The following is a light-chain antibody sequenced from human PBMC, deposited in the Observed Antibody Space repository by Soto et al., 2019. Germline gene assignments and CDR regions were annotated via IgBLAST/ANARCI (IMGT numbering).Light chain of an antibody. Sequence: QSVLTQPPSASGPPGQRVTISCSASSSNIGSIFVYWYQQVPGAAPKLLIYRNDQRPSGVPDRFSGSKSGTSASLAISGLGSEDEADYYCAAWDDIMRGPVFGGGTKLTVL. CDR1: SSNIGSIF. CDR2: RND. V-gene: IGLV1-47*01. CDR3: AAWDDIMRGPV. J-gene: IGLJ2*01.